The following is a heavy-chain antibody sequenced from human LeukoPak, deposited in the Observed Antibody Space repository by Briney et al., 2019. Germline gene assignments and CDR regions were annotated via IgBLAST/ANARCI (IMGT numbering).Heavy chain of an antibody. D-gene: IGHD2-2*01. CDR1: GGSFSGYY. CDR3: ARAIGCSRTSCRNHF. J-gene: IGHJ4*02. CDR2: INHSGST. V-gene: IGHV4-34*01. Sequence: SETLSLTCAVYGGSFSGYYRSWIRQPPGKGLEWIGEINHSGSTNYNPSLKSRVTISVDTSKNHFSLKLSSVIEADTAVYYCARAIGCSRTSCRNHFWGQGTLVTVSS.